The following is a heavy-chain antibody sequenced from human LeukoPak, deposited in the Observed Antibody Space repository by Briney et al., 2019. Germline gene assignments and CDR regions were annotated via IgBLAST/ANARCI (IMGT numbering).Heavy chain of an antibody. J-gene: IGHJ5*02. D-gene: IGHD3-10*01. CDR2: IYNSGST. Sequence: SETLSLTCTVSGGSISSYYWSWLRQPAGKGVEWIGRIYNSGSTTYNPSLKSRVTISVDTSEKQFSLKLSSVTAADTAVYYCARDSGTTGEVKFDLWGQGTLVTVSS. V-gene: IGHV4-4*07. CDR1: GGSISSYY. CDR3: ARDSGTTGEVKFDL.